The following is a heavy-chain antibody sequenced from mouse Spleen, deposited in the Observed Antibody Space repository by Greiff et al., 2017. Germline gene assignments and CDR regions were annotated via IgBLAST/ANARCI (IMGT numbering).Heavy chain of an antibody. V-gene: IGHV14-4*01. CDR2: IDPENGDT. CDR3: TTSPHDYGSSPFAY. D-gene: IGHD1-1*01. Sequence: EVKLMESGAELVRPGASVKLSCTASGFNIKDDYMHWVKQRPEQGLEWIGWIDPENGDTEYASKFQGKATITADTSSNTAYLQLSSLTSEDTAVYYCTTSPHDYGSSPFAYWGQGTLVTVSA. J-gene: IGHJ3*01. CDR1: GFNIKDDY.